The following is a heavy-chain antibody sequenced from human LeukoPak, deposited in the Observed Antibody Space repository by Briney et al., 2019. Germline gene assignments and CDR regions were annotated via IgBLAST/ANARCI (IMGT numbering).Heavy chain of an antibody. CDR1: GYTFTDYY. Sequence: ASVRVSCKASGYTFTDYYMHWVRQAPGQGLEWMGWINPNSGGTNYAQKFQGRVTITRNTSISTAYMELSSLRSEDTAVYYCARVSPHEHSLLRWGQGTLVTVSS. J-gene: IGHJ4*02. CDR3: ARVSPHEHSLLR. V-gene: IGHV1-2*02. D-gene: IGHD3-22*01. CDR2: INPNSGGT.